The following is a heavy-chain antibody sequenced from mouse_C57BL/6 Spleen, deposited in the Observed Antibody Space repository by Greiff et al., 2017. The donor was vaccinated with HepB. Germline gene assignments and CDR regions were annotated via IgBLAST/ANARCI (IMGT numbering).Heavy chain of an antibody. CDR3: ASFITTAYYFYY. D-gene: IGHD1-1*01. CDR1: GFNIKNTY. CDR2: IDPANGNT. J-gene: IGHJ2*01. V-gene: IGHV14-3*01. Sequence: VQLQQSVAELVRPGASVKLSCTASGFNIKNTYMHWVKQRPEQGLEWIGRIDPANGNTKYAPKFQGKATITADTSSNTAYLQLSSLTSDDTALYYCASFITTAYYFYYWGPGTTLTVSS.